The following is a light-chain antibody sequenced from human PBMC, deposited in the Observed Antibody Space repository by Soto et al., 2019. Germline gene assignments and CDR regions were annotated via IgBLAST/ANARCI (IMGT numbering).Light chain of an antibody. J-gene: IGKJ2*01. Sequence: DIQMTQSPSSVSASVGDRVTITCRATQVISSWLAWYQQKPGKAPKLLIYATSNVQSGVPSRFSGSGSGTDFTLTITSLQPEDFATYYCQQANSFPYTFGQGTKLEIK. CDR2: ATS. CDR1: QVISSW. CDR3: QQANSFPYT. V-gene: IGKV1-12*01.